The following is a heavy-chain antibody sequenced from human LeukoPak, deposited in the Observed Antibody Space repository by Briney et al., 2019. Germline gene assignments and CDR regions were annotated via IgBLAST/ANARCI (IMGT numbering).Heavy chain of an antibody. Sequence: GGSLRLSCAASGFTVSSNYMSWVRQAPGKGLEWVSVIYSGGSTYYADSVKGRFTISRDNSKNTLYLQMNSLSAEDTAVYYCARDWDSAGATWDAFDIWGQGTMVTVSS. CDR1: GFTVSSNY. CDR3: ARDWDSAGATWDAFDI. V-gene: IGHV3-66*01. CDR2: IYSGGST. J-gene: IGHJ3*02. D-gene: IGHD1-26*01.